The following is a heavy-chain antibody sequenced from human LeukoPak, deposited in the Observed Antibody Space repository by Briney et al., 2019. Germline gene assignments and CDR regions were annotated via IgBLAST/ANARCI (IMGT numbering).Heavy chain of an antibody. CDR2: IDTSSSTI. J-gene: IGHJ4*02. V-gene: IGHV3-48*04. Sequence: PGGSLRLSCAASGFTFSSYNMNWVRQAPGKGLEWVSFIDTSSSTIYYADSVKGRFTISRDNARNSLYPQMNSLRAEDTAVYYCARVLAVIGDYWGQGTLVTVSS. CDR1: GFTFSSYN. D-gene: IGHD6-19*01. CDR3: ARVLAVIGDY.